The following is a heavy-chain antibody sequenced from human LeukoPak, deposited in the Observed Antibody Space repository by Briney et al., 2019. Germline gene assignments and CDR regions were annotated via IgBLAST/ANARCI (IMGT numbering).Heavy chain of an antibody. V-gene: IGHV1-18*01. D-gene: IGHD2-15*01. Sequence: ASVTVSCKASGGTFSSCAVSWVRQAPGQGLEWMGWISAYNGNTNYAQKLQGRVTMTTDTSTSTAYMELRSLRSDDTAVYYCARDLTSYCSGGSCYVGYWGQGTLVTVSS. CDR2: ISAYNGNT. CDR3: ARDLTSYCSGGSCYVGY. J-gene: IGHJ4*02. CDR1: GGTFSSCA.